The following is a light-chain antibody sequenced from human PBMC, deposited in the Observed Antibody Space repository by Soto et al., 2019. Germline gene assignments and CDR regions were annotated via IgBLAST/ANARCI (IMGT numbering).Light chain of an antibody. V-gene: IGLV2-14*01. CDR2: EVS. J-gene: IGLJ3*02. CDR1: SSYVGGYKY. Sequence: QSALTQPASVSGSPGQSITISCTGTSSYVGGYKYVSWYQQHPGKAPKLMIYEVSNRPSGVSNRFSGSKSGNASSLTISGRQAQDEADYYCSSYTSSSTPWVFGGGTKVTVL. CDR3: SSYTSSSTPWV.